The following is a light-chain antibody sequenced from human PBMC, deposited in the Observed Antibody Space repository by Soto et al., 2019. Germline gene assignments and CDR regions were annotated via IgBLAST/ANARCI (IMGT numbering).Light chain of an antibody. V-gene: IGKV3-11*01. J-gene: IGKJ4*01. Sequence: EIVLTQSPATLPWSPGERATLSCRSSQSVSSYLAWYQQKPGQAPRLLIYDASNRATGIPARFSGSGSGPDFTLTISSREPEDFAVYYCQQRSNWPLTFGGGTKVELK. CDR3: QQRSNWPLT. CDR2: DAS. CDR1: QSVSSY.